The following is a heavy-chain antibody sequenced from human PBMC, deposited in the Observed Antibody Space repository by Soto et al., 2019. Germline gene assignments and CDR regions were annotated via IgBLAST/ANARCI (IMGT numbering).Heavy chain of an antibody. V-gene: IGHV3-30*03. D-gene: IGHD6-19*01. J-gene: IGHJ4*02. CDR2: ISYDGSNK. Sequence: PGGSLRLSCAASGFTFSSYGMHWVRQAPGKGLEWVAVISYDGSNKYYADSVKGRFTISRDNSKNTLYLQMNSLRAEDTAVYYCASSEGGSSGWYFIGSFDYWGQGTLVTVSS. CDR3: ASSEGGSSGWYFIGSFDY. CDR1: GFTFSSYG.